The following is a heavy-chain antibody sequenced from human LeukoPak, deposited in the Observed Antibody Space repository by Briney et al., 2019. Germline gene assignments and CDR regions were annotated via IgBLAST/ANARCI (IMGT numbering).Heavy chain of an antibody. V-gene: IGHV3-30*02. Sequence: PGGSLRLSCAASGFTFSTYGMYWVRQAPGKGLEWVAYIRYDGSTKYYADSVKGRFTISRDNSKSTLYLQMNSLTAEDTAVYYCAKRYYYGSGSFDYWGQGTLVTVSS. CDR2: IRYDGSTK. CDR1: GFTFSTYG. J-gene: IGHJ4*02. D-gene: IGHD3-10*01. CDR3: AKRYYYGSGSFDY.